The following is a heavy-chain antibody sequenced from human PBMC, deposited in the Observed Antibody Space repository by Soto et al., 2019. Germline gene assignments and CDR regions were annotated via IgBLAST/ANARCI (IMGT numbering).Heavy chain of an antibody. CDR1: GYTFTSHA. CDR3: ARDRALTIFGVARRGPWFEP. CDR2: INAGNGNR. V-gene: IGHV1-3*01. Sequence: ASVKGSCKASGYTFTSHAMHWVRHAPGQRLESMGWINAGNGNRKYSQKFKGRVTIIRDKSASTAYMELSSLRSEDTASYYSARDRALTIFGVARRGPWFEPWGQGTLVTASS. D-gene: IGHD3-3*01. J-gene: IGHJ5*02.